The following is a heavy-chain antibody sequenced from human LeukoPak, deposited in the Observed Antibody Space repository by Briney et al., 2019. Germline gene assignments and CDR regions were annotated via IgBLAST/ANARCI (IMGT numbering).Heavy chain of an antibody. CDR2: IYSGGKT. CDR3: ARDSSGWAQWYFDL. J-gene: IGHJ2*01. Sequence: PGGSLRLSCAASGFTVSSSYMSWVRQAPGKGLEWVSVIYSGGKTHYADSVDGRFTISRDKSENTLFLQMNSLRADDTAVYYCARDSSGWAQWYFDLRGRGTLVTVSP. D-gene: IGHD6-19*01. V-gene: IGHV3-53*01. CDR1: GFTVSSSY.